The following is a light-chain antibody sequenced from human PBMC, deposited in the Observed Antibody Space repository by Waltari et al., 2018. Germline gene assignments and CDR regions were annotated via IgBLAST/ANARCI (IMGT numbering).Light chain of an antibody. CDR2: NDN. Sequence: QSVLTQPPSASGTAGQRVIISCSGTMSNIGNNPVNWYQQLPGTAPKVLIYNDNQRPGGVPDRFSVSKSGPSASLAISGLRSDDEADYYCAARDDRLNVWVFGGGTRVTVL. J-gene: IGLJ3*02. V-gene: IGLV1-44*01. CDR1: MSNIGNNP. CDR3: AARDDRLNVWV.